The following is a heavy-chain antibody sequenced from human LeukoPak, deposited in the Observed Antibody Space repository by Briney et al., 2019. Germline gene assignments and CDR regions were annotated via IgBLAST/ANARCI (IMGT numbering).Heavy chain of an antibody. CDR3: ARVSGIAVAGPGEYFQH. CDR2: IYYSGST. Sequence: PSETLSLTCTASGGSISSYDWSWIRQAPGKGLEWVGDIYYSGSTNYNPSLKSRVTISVDTSKNQFSLKLSSVTAADTAVYYCARVSGIAVAGPGEYFQHWGQGTLVTVSS. D-gene: IGHD6-19*01. CDR1: GGSISSYD. V-gene: IGHV4-59*01. J-gene: IGHJ1*01.